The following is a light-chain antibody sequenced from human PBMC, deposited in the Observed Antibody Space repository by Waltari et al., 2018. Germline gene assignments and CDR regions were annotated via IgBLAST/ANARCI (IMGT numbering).Light chain of an antibody. CDR1: QSVGRS. CDR2: NIF. CDR3: QHYVRLPAT. Sequence: EIVLTQSPGTLSLSPGETANLSCRASQSVGRSLAWYQQKPGQAPRLLIYNIFNRATGIPDRFSGSGSGTDFTLTISRLEPEDFVVYYCQHYVRLPATFGQGTKVEIK. J-gene: IGKJ1*01. V-gene: IGKV3-20*01.